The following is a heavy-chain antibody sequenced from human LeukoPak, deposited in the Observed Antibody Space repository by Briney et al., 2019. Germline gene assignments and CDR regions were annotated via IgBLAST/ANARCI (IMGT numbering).Heavy chain of an antibody. D-gene: IGHD3-3*01. V-gene: IGHV3-21*01. CDR3: ARDNYGLWSGYRVKLSWFDS. J-gene: IGHJ5*01. CDR2: ISSSSSYI. CDR1: GFTFSSYS. Sequence: GGSLRLSCAASGFTFSSYSMNWVRQAPGKGLEWVSSISSSSSYIYYADSVKGRFTISRDNAKNSLYLQMNSLRAEDTAVYYCARDNYGLWSGYRVKLSWFDSWGQGTLVVASS.